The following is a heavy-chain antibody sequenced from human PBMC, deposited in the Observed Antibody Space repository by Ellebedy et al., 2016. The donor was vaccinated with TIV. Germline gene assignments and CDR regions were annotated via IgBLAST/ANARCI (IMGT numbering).Heavy chain of an antibody. CDR1: GGSISSSSYY. V-gene: IGHV4-39*01. D-gene: IGHD3-22*01. CDR2: IYNSGST. Sequence: MPSETLSLTCTVSGGSISSSSYYWGWIRQPPGKGLEWIGSIYNSGSTYYNPSLKSRVTISVDTSKNQFSLKLSSVTAADTAVYYCARSTMIVVVPFAYWGQGTLVTVSS. J-gene: IGHJ4*02. CDR3: ARSTMIVVVPFAY.